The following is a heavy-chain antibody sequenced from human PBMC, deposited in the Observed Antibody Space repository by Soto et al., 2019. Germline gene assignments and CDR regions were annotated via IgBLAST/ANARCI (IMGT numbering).Heavy chain of an antibody. J-gene: IGHJ2*01. CDR2: IIPIFGTA. CDR3: ARGGRLRFTDWYFDL. CDR1: GGTFSSYA. D-gene: IGHD5-12*01. Sequence: QVQLVQSGAEVKKPGSSVKVSCKASGGTFSSYAISWVRQAPGQGLEWMGGIIPIFGTANYAQKFQGRVTITGDKSTSTADMELSSLRCGDTAVYYCARGGRLRFTDWYFDLWGRGTLVTVSS. V-gene: IGHV1-69*06.